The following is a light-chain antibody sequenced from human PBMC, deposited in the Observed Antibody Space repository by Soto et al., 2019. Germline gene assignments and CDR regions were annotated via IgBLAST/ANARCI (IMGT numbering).Light chain of an antibody. CDR1: QSVRSSF. V-gene: IGKV3-20*01. J-gene: IGKJ4*01. Sequence: EIVLTQSPGTLSLSPGEGATLSCRASQSVRSSFLAWYQQKPGQARSLLNCGASSRATGIPGRFSGGGSGTDFTLTSPRLEPEDVALYYCQHYGSPPTFGGGTKVEIK. CDR3: QHYGSPPT. CDR2: GAS.